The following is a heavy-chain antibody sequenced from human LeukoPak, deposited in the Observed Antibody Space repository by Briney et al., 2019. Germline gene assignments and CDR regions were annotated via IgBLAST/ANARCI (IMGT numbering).Heavy chain of an antibody. D-gene: IGHD4-17*01. CDR3: ARHSNNGVYPLDS. CDR1: GGSISSYY. J-gene: IGHJ5*01. V-gene: IGHV4-59*08. Sequence: SETLSLTCTVSGGSISSYYWSWIRQPPGKGLEFIGYIFYSGSTNYNPSLKSRVTMSVDTSINQFSLKLSSVTAADTAVYYCARHSNNGVYPLDSWGQGTLVTVSS. CDR2: IFYSGST.